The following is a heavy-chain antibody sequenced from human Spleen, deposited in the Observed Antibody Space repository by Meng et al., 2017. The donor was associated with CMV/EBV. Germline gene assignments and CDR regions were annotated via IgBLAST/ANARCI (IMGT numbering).Heavy chain of an antibody. Sequence: CAASGFNFNYYTMFWIRQAPGKGLEWVSSISGGSSYVYYADSVKGRFTISRDDAKNSVHLQMNSLRAEDTAVYYCARERYSSSLVDYWGQGTLGTVSS. CDR2: ISGGSSYV. D-gene: IGHD6-6*01. CDR3: ARERYSSSLVDY. J-gene: IGHJ4*02. V-gene: IGHV3-21*01. CDR1: GFNFNYYT.